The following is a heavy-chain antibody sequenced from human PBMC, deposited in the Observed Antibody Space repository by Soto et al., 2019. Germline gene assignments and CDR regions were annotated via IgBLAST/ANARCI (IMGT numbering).Heavy chain of an antibody. D-gene: IGHD3-10*01. CDR2: IYPSDSDT. CDR1: GYDFSTHW. Sequence: HGESLKISCKASGYDFSTHWIGWVRHMPGKGLQWMAIIYPSDSDTKYSPSFQGHVTISVDKSISTAYLQWSGLQTSDSAKYYCARLFTDAGFSEYFDYWGPGTLVTVSS. J-gene: IGHJ4*02. CDR3: ARLFTDAGFSEYFDY. V-gene: IGHV5-51*01.